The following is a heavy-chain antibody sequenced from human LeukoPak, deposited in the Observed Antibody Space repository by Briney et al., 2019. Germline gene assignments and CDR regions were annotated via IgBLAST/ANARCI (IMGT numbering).Heavy chain of an antibody. CDR2: INHSGST. V-gene: IGHV4-34*01. J-gene: IGHJ6*04. CDR3: ARWRGPRDYYGSGRYYYYYYGMDV. D-gene: IGHD3-10*01. CDR1: GGSFSGYY. Sequence: PSETLSLTCAVYGGSFSGYYWSWICQPPGKGLEWIGEINHSGSTYYNPSLKSRVTISVDTSKNQFSLKLSSVTAADTAVYYCARWRGPRDYYGSGRYYYYYYGMDVWGKGTTVTVSS.